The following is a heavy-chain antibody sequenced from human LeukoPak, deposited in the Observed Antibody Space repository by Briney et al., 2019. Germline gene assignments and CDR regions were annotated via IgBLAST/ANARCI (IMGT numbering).Heavy chain of an antibody. CDR3: ARGSYDSSGYYHDY. D-gene: IGHD3-22*01. J-gene: IGHJ4*02. Sequence: PGGSLRLSCAASGFTFSSYAMHWVRQAPGKRLEYVSAISSNGGSTYYANSVKGRFTISRDNSKNTLYLQMGSLRAEDMAVYYCARGSYDSSGYYHDYWGQGTLVTVSS. CDR1: GFTFSSYA. CDR2: ISSNGGST. V-gene: IGHV3-64*01.